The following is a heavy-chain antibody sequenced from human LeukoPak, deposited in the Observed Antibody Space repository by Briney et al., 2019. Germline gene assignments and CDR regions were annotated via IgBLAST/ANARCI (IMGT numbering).Heavy chain of an antibody. Sequence: GGSLRLSCAAAGFTFSSYAMSWVRQAPGKGLEWVSVIGGWGASTYYADSVKGRFTISRDNSKNTLYLQMNSLRAEDTAVYYCARDMPLHYYDSSGTFDYWGQGALVTVSS. CDR2: IGGWGAST. CDR1: GFTFSSYA. V-gene: IGHV3-23*01. CDR3: ARDMPLHYYDSSGTFDY. J-gene: IGHJ4*02. D-gene: IGHD3-22*01.